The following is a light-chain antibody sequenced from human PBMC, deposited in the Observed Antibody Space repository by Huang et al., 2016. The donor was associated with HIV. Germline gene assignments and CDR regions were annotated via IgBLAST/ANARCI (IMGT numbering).Light chain of an antibody. V-gene: IGKV3-15*01. J-gene: IGKJ2*01. CDR3: QQYNNWPPYT. Sequence: EIVMTQSPATLSVSPGERAILSCRASQSVRSNLAWYQHKPGQAPRLLIYGASTRATGIPARFSGNGSGTEFTLTISSLQSEDFAVYYCQQYNNWPPYTFGQGTNLEIK. CDR1: QSVRSN. CDR2: GAS.